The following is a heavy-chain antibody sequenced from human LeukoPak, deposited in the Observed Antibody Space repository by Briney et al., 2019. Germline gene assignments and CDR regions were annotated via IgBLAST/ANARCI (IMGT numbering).Heavy chain of an antibody. CDR3: AGSLDTAMATLDY. CDR1: GGSISSYY. Sequence: PSETLSLTCTVSGGSISSYYWSWIRQPPGKGLEWIGYIYYSGSTNYNPSLKSRVTVSVDTSKNQFSLKLSFVTAADTAVYYCAGSLDTAMATLDYWGQGTLVTVSS. J-gene: IGHJ4*02. D-gene: IGHD5-18*01. V-gene: IGHV4-59*01. CDR2: IYYSGST.